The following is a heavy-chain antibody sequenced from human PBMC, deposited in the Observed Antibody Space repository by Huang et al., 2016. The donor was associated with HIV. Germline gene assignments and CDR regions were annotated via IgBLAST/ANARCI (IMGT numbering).Heavy chain of an antibody. Sequence: QITLKESGPTLVKPTQTLTLACTFSGFSLNTSGVGVAWIRQPPGKALEWLALIYWDDDKGYRPSLKSRLTSSKDPSNNQVVLTMTNMDPVDTASYFCAHIGDIFAAYSPEYFDYWGQGALVTVSS. V-gene: IGHV2-5*02. CDR2: IYWDDDK. J-gene: IGHJ4*02. D-gene: IGHD2-15*01. CDR1: GFSLNTSGVG. CDR3: AHIGDIFAAYSPEYFDY.